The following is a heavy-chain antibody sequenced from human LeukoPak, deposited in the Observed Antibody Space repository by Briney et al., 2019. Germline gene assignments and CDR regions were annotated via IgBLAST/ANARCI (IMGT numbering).Heavy chain of an antibody. CDR2: ISVSGSTI. V-gene: IGHV3-11*01. Sequence: GGSLRLSCAASGFTFSDYYMSWIRQAPGKGLEWASHISVSGSTIYYADSVKGRFTISRDSAKNLLYLQMNSLRAEDTAVYYCARGGVIMTVTPLVYWGQGTLVTVSS. CDR3: ARGGVIMTVTPLVY. D-gene: IGHD3-10*01. J-gene: IGHJ4*02. CDR1: GFTFSDYY.